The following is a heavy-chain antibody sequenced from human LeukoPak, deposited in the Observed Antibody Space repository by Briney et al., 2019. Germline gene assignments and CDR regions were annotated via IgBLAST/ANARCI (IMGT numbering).Heavy chain of an antibody. CDR2: IYPGDSDT. V-gene: IGHV5-51*01. J-gene: IGHJ5*02. D-gene: IGHD6-13*01. Sequence: GESLKISCKASGYKFTSYWIAWVRQMPGKGLEWMGIIYPGDSDTRYSPSFQGQVTISADKSISTAYLQWSSLKASDTAMYYCARQILYSSSWYYWLDPWGQGTLVTVSS. CDR1: GYKFTSYW. CDR3: ARQILYSSSWYYWLDP.